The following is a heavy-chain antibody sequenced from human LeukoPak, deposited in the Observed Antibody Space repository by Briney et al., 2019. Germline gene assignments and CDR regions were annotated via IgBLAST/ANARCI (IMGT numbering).Heavy chain of an antibody. Sequence: SQTLSLTCTVPGGPISSGDYYWSWIRQPPGKGLEWIGYIYYSGSTYYNPSLKSRVTISVDTSKNQFSLKLSSVTAADTAVYYCASSRGSGSYYMDYYYYYGMDVWGQGTTVTVSS. CDR3: ASSRGSGSYYMDYYYYYGMDV. J-gene: IGHJ6*02. V-gene: IGHV4-30-4*01. D-gene: IGHD3-10*01. CDR1: GGPISSGDYY. CDR2: IYYSGST.